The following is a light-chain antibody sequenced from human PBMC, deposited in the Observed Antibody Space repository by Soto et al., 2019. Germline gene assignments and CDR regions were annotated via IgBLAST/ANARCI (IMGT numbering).Light chain of an antibody. V-gene: IGLV1-51*01. CDR2: DND. CDR1: SSNIGNDY. CDR3: PTWDDRLSSFI. Sequence: QSVLTQPPSVSAAPGEKVSISCSGSSSNIGNDYVSWYQQLPGTAPKLLIYDNDKRPSGIPDRFSGSKSGTSATLGITGPQTGDGADYHRPTWDDRLSSFIFGGGTKLTVL. J-gene: IGLJ2*01.